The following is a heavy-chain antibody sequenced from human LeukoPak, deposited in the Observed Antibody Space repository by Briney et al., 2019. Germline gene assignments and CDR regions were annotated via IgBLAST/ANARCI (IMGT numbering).Heavy chain of an antibody. J-gene: IGHJ5*02. CDR3: ARTDCSSTSCWFDP. CDR2: INPNSGGT. D-gene: IGHD2-2*01. V-gene: IGHV1-2*02. CDR1: GYTFTGYY. Sequence: ASVKVSCKASGYTFTGYYMHWVRQAPGQGLEWMGWINPNSGGTNYAQKFQGRVTMTRDTSISTAYMELSRLRSDDTAVYYCARTDCSSTSCWFDPWGQGTLVTVSS.